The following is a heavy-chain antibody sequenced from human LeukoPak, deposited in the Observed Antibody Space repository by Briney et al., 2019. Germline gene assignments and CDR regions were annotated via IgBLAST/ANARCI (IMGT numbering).Heavy chain of an antibody. CDR3: ARDDSSSPKHYYYYMDV. D-gene: IGHD6-6*01. CDR1: GGTFSSYA. V-gene: IGHV1-69*06. J-gene: IGHJ6*03. CDR2: IIPIFGTA. Sequence: SVKVSCKASGGTFSSYAISWVRQAPGQGLEWMGGIIPIFGTANYAQKFQGRVTITADKSTSTAYMELSSLRSEDTAVYYCARDDSSSPKHYYYYMDVWGKGTTVTVSS.